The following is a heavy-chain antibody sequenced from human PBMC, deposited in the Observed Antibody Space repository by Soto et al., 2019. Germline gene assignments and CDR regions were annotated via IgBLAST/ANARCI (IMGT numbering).Heavy chain of an antibody. J-gene: IGHJ3*02. CDR3: ARLGDFSDAFDI. CDR2: ISHSGSA. CDR1: GGSISPYH. V-gene: IGHV4-59*08. D-gene: IGHD3-10*01. Sequence: QVQLQESGPGLVKPSETLSLTCTVSGGSISPYHWNWIRQPPGKGLQWIGYISHSGSATYNPSLKSRVTISIDTSKSQFSLTLSSVTAADTAVYFCARLGDFSDAFDIWGQGTVVTVSA.